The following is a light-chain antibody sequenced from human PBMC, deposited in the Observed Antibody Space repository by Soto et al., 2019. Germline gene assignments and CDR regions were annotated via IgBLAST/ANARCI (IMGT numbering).Light chain of an antibody. V-gene: IGKV2-30*01. CDR2: KVS. CDR3: KQPLQSWT. CDR1: QSLVFSDGTTY. Sequence: DVVMTQSPLSLPVTLRQPASISCRSGQSLVFSDGTTYLNWFHQRPGQSPRRLIYKVSNRDSGVPDRFSGSGSGTDFSLRSSRVEAEDVGVFYCKQPLQSWTFGQGTKVDIK. J-gene: IGKJ1*01.